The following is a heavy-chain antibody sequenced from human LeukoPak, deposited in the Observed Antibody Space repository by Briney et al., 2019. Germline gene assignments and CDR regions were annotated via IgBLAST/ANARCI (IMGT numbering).Heavy chain of an antibody. J-gene: IGHJ5*02. CDR3: VASSGSYDSSGYYRSWFDP. CDR2: ISYSGTT. V-gene: IGHV4-38-2*01. D-gene: IGHD3-22*01. CDR1: DYSIRIGYY. Sequence: SETLSLTCAVSDYSIRIGYYWGWIRQPPGKGLEWIGSISYSGTTYYNPSLKSRVTISLGTSNNQFSLKLASVTAADTAVYYCVASSGSYDSSGYYRSWFDPWGQGTLVTVSS.